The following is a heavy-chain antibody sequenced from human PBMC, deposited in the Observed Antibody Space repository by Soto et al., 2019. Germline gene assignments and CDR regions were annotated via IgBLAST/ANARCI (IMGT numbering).Heavy chain of an antibody. D-gene: IGHD2-2*01. Sequence: QVQLQESGPGLVKPSQTLSLTCTVSGGSISSGGYYWSWIRQHPGKGLEWIGYIYYSGSTYYNPSLKSRVTISVDTSKNQFSLKLSSVTAADTAVYYCARDEGGAVSVVSGWFDPWGQGTLVTVSS. J-gene: IGHJ5*02. CDR2: IYYSGST. V-gene: IGHV4-31*03. CDR1: GGSISSGGYY. CDR3: ARDEGGAVSVVSGWFDP.